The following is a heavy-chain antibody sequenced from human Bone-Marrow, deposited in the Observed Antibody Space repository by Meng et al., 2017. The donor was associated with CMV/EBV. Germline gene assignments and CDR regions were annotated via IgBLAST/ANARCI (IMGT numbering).Heavy chain of an antibody. Sequence: SCAASGFTFRTSFMTWVRQAPGKGLDWVSSMSTSAGSTSYADSVKGRFTIFRDNSKNTLYLQMNSLRVEDTALYYCTKGGIGSSGLDFWGQGTLVTVSS. CDR3: TKGGIGSSGLDF. CDR2: MSTSAGST. D-gene: IGHD6-13*01. CDR1: GFTFRTSF. J-gene: IGHJ4*02. V-gene: IGHV3-23*01.